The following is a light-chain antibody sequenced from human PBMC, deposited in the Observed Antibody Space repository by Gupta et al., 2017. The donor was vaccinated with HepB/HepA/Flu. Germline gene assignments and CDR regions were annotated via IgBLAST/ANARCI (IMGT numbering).Light chain of an antibody. CDR2: YDS. J-gene: IGLJ2*01. CDR1: NMGSKS. V-gene: IGLV3-21*04. CDR3: QVWDSSSDHAV. Sequence: SYVLTPPPSVSVAPGETARISCGGNNMGSKSVHWYQQKPGQAPVLVIYYDSDRPSGIPERFSGSNSGNTATMTISRVEAGDEADYYCQVWDSSSDHAVFGGGTKLTVL.